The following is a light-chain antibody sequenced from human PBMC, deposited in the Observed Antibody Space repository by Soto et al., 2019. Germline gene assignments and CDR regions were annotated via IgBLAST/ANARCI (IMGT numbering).Light chain of an antibody. CDR1: QSVTSSY. CDR3: QQYGSPPLT. V-gene: IGKV3-20*01. CDR2: GAS. J-gene: IGKJ4*01. Sequence: VLTPSPGTLCLYKGDTATLSCRASQSVTSSYLAWYQQKPGQAPRLLIYGASSRATGIPDRFSGSGSGTDFTLTISRLEPEDLAVYHCQQYGSPPLTFGGGAKAGIK.